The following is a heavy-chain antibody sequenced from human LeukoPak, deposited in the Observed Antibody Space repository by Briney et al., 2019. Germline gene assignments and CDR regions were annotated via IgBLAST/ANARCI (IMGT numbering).Heavy chain of an antibody. Sequence: GGSLRLSCAASGFTFSSYSMNWARQAPGKGLEWVSYISSSSKTIYYADSVKGRFTISRDNAKNSLYLQMNSLRAEDTAVYYCASALTTTAPGAFDIWGQGTMVTVSS. CDR2: ISSSSKTI. CDR1: GFTFSSYS. CDR3: ASALTTTAPGAFDI. V-gene: IGHV3-48*04. J-gene: IGHJ3*02. D-gene: IGHD4-17*01.